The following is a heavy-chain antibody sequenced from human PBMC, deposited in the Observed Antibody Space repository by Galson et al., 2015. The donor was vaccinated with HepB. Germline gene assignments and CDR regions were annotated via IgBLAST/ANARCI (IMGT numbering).Heavy chain of an antibody. J-gene: IGHJ5*02. V-gene: IGHV3-74*01. CDR2: INGAESIT. CDR3: AREGIAADLDR. D-gene: IGHD6-13*01. Sequence: SLRLSCAASGFTFSVYWMHWVRQAPGKGLVWVSRINGAESITNYADSVKGRFTISRDNAKNTVSLQMNSLRVEDTAVYYCAREGIAADLDRWGQGTLVTVSS. CDR1: GFTFSVYW.